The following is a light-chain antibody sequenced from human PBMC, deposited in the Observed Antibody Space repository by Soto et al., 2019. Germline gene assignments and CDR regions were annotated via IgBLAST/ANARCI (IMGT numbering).Light chain of an antibody. J-gene: IGKJ4*01. CDR2: DAS. Sequence: ETVLTQSPATLSLSPGQRATFSCRASQSVGSYLAWYQQKPGQAPRLLIYDASNRATGIPARFSGSGSGTDFTLTITSLEPEDFAVYFCQQRTDWPLPFGGGTKLEI. CDR3: QQRTDWPLP. CDR1: QSVGSY. V-gene: IGKV3-11*01.